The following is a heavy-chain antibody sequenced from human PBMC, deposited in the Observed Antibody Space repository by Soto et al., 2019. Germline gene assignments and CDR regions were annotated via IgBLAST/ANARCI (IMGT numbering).Heavy chain of an antibody. J-gene: IGHJ6*02. V-gene: IGHV4-59*01. Sequence: PSETLSLTCTVSGGSISSYYWSWIRQPPGKGLEWIGYIYYSGSTNYNPSLKSRVTISVDMSKNQFSLKLSSVTAADTAVYYCARDREVSYGSGRSGDYYYYYGMDVWGQGTTVTVSS. CDR3: ARDREVSYGSGRSGDYYYYYGMDV. CDR2: IYYSGST. D-gene: IGHD3-10*01. CDR1: GGSISSYY.